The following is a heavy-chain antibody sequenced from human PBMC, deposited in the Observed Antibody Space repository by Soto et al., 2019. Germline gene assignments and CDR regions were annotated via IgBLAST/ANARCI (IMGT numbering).Heavy chain of an antibody. CDR2: ISESGGST. D-gene: IGHD6-13*01. J-gene: IGHJ4*02. CDR3: AKRSPYSSGWYSPIFDY. Sequence: PGGSLRLSCAASGFSFSDYAMSWVRQAPGKGLEWVSNISESGGSTHYADSVRGRFTVSRDNSKNSLSLRMNSLRDEDTAVYYCAKRSPYSSGWYSPIFDYWGQGALVTVSS. V-gene: IGHV3-23*01. CDR1: GFSFSDYA.